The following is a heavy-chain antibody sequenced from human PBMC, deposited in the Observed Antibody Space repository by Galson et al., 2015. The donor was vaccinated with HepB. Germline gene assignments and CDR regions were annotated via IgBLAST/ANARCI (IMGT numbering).Heavy chain of an antibody. Sequence: SLRLSCAASGFTFSSYAMHWVRQAPGKGLEWVAVISYDGSNKYYADSVKGRFTISRDNSKNTLYLQMNSLRAEDTAVYYCARDRLEQQLGEGLSWFDPWGQGTLVTVSS. CDR3: ARDRLEQQLGEGLSWFDP. D-gene: IGHD6-13*01. CDR1: GFTFSSYA. J-gene: IGHJ5*02. V-gene: IGHV3-30*04. CDR2: ISYDGSNK.